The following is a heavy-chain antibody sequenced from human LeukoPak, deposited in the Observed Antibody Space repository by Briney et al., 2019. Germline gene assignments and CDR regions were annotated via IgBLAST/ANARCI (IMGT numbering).Heavy chain of an antibody. CDR1: GGSISSGGYY. Sequence: KPSQTLSLTCTVSGGSISSGGYYWSWIRQHPGKGLEWIGYISYSGNTNRNPSLKSRVTISVDTSKNQFSLKLSSVTAADTAVYYCARDRRDGYKDYWGQGTLVTVSS. V-gene: IGHV4-30-4*08. J-gene: IGHJ4*02. D-gene: IGHD5-12*01. CDR3: ARDRRDGYKDY. CDR2: ISYSGNT.